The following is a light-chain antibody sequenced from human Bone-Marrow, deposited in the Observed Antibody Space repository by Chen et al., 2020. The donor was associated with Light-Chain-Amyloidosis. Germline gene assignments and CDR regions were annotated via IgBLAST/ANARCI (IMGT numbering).Light chain of an antibody. CDR3: SSYTITNTLV. CDR2: EVT. Sequence: QAALTQPASASGSPGQSITISCTGTSSDVGGDTHVSWYQQHPDKAPKLMIYEVTNRPSWVPDRFSGSKSDNTASLTISGLQTEDEADYFCSSYTITNTLVFGSGTRVTVL. J-gene: IGLJ1*01. V-gene: IGLV2-14*01. CDR1: SSDVGGDTH.